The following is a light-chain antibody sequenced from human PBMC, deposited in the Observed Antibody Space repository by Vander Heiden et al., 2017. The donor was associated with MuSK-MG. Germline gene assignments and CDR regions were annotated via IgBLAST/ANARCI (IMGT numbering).Light chain of an antibody. CDR1: QSISSNY. V-gene: IGKV3-20*01. J-gene: IGKJ5*01. CDR2: CAS. Sequence: EIVLTQSPGTLSLSPGEKATLSCRASQSISSNYLAWYQQKPGQAPRLLIYCASNRATDIPDRSSGSGYGTDFTLSISGLEPEDFALYYCQQFYSSSPITFGQGTRLEIK. CDR3: QQFYSSSPIT.